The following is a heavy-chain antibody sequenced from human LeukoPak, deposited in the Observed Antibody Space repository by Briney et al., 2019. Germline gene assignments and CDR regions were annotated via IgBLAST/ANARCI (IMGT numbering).Heavy chain of an antibody. Sequence: VASVKVSCKASGYTFTGYYMHWVRQAPGQGLEWMGWINPNSGGTNYAQKFQGRVTMTRDTSISTAYMELSRLRSGDTAVYYCARKFVTDYYYYYMDVWGKGTTVTVSS. V-gene: IGHV1-2*02. D-gene: IGHD2/OR15-2a*01. CDR3: ARKFVTDYYYYYMDV. J-gene: IGHJ6*03. CDR2: INPNSGGT. CDR1: GYTFTGYY.